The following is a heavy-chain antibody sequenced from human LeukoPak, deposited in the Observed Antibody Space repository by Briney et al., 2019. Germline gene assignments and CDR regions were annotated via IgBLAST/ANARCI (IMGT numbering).Heavy chain of an antibody. V-gene: IGHV3-53*01. D-gene: IGHD3-3*02. J-gene: IGHJ2*01. CDR2: FYSGGDT. CDR1: GFTASSSY. Sequence: PGGSLRLSCEAAGFTASSSYMNWVRQAPGKGLEWVSVFYSGGDTHYADSVKGRFTISRDNSKNTLYLQMNSLRAEDTAVYYCARDSTGYWYFDLWGRGTLVSVSS. CDR3: ARDSTGYWYFDL.